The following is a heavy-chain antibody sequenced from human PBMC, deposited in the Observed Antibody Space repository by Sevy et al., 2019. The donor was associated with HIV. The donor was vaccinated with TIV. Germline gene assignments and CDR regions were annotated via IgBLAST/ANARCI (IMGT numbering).Heavy chain of an antibody. V-gene: IGHV3-23*01. J-gene: IGHJ5*02. Sequence: GGSLRLSCAASGFTFSSYAMSWVRQAPGKGLEWVSAISGSGGSTYYADSVKGRFTISRDNSKNTLYLQMNSLRAENTDVYYCAKGSGSWNWFDPWGQGTLVTVSS. CDR1: GFTFSSYA. CDR2: ISGSGGST. D-gene: IGHD1-26*01. CDR3: AKGSGSWNWFDP.